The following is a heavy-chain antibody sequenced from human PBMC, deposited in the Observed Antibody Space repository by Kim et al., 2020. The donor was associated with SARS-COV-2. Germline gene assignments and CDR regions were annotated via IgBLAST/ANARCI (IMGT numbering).Heavy chain of an antibody. D-gene: IGHD3-16*01. CDR2: IIPIFGTA. V-gene: IGHV1-69*13. J-gene: IGHJ5*02. CDR1: GGTFSSYA. CDR3: ARGGGDGYNAYNWFDP. Sequence: SVKVSCKASGGTFSSYAISWVRQAPGQGLEWMGGIIPIFGTANYAQKFQGRVTITADESTSTAYMELSSLRSEDTAVYYCARGGGDGYNAYNWFDPWGQGTLVTVSS.